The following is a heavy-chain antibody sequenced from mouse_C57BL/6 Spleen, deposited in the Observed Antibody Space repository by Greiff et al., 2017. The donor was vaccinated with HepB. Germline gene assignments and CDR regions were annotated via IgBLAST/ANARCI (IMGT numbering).Heavy chain of an antibody. V-gene: IGHV3-1*01. J-gene: IGHJ1*03. CDR3: ARGGWYFDV. CDR1: GYSITSGYD. Sequence: VQLKQSGPGMVKPSQSLSLTCTVTGYSITSGYDWHWIRHFPGNKLEWMGYISYSGSTNYNPSLKSRISITHDTSKNHFFLKLNSVTTEDSATYYCARGGWYFDVWGTGTTVTVSS. CDR2: ISYSGST.